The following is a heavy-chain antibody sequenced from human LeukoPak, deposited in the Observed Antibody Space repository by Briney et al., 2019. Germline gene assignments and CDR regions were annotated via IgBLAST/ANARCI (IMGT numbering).Heavy chain of an antibody. Sequence: ASVKVSCKASGYTFTSYAMNWVRQAPGQGLEWMGWINPNSGGTNYAQKFQGRVTMTRDTSISTAYMELSRLRSDDTAVYYCARGGARHRGYSYGTDWGQGTLVTVSS. D-gene: IGHD5-18*01. CDR2: INPNSGGT. CDR3: ARGGARHRGYSYGTD. J-gene: IGHJ4*02. V-gene: IGHV1-2*02. CDR1: GYTFTSYA.